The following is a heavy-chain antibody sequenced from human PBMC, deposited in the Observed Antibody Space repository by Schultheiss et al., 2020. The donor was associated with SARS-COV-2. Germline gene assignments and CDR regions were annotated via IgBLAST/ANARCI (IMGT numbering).Heavy chain of an antibody. D-gene: IGHD4-11*01. V-gene: IGHV1-18*01. CDR1: GYTFTSYG. J-gene: IGHJ4*02. CDR3: ARDGQEYSNGDY. CDR2: ISAYNGNT. Sequence: ASVKVSCKASGYTFTSYGISWVRQAPGQGLEWMGWISAYNGNTNYAQKLQGRVTMTTDTSTSTAYMKLRGLRSDDTAVYYCARDGQEYSNGDYWGQGTLVTVSS.